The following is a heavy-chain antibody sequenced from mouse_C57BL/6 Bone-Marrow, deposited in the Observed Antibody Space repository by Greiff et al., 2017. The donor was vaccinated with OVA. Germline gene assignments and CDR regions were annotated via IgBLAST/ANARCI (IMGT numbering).Heavy chain of an antibody. J-gene: IGHJ3*01. CDR2: IHPNSGST. CDR3: ARYYGSSAFAY. V-gene: IGHV1-64*01. CDR1: GYTFTSYW. D-gene: IGHD1-1*01. Sequence: QVHVKQPGAELVKPGASVKLSCKASGYTFTSYWMHWVKQRPGQGLEWIGMIHPNSGSTNYNEKFKSKATLTVDKSSSTAYMQLSSLTSEDSAVYYCARYYGSSAFAYWGQGTLVTVAA.